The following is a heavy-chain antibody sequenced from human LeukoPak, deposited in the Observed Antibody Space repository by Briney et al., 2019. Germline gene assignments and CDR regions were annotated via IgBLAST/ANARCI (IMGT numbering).Heavy chain of an antibody. Sequence: SQTLSLTCTVSGGSISSGDYYWSWIRQPPGKGLEWIGYIYYSGSTYYNPSLKSRVTIPVDTSKNQFSLKLTSVTAADTAVYYCARDRGVTSYYYHGMDVWGQGTTVTVSS. V-gene: IGHV4-30-4*01. J-gene: IGHJ6*02. CDR2: IYYSGST. CDR3: ARDRGVTSYYYHGMDV. CDR1: GGSISSGDYY. D-gene: IGHD3-16*01.